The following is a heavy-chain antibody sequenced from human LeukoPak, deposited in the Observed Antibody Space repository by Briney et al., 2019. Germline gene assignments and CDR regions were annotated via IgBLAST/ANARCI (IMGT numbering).Heavy chain of an antibody. CDR3: ARDNYDSSGYYLY. D-gene: IGHD3-22*01. CDR1: GGTFSSYA. Sequence: SVKVSCKASGGTFSSYAISWVRQAPGQGLEWMGRIIPIFGIANYAQKFQGRVTITADKSTSTAYMELSSLRSEDTAVYYCARDNYDSSGYYLYWGQGTLVTVSS. J-gene: IGHJ4*02. V-gene: IGHV1-69*04. CDR2: IIPIFGIA.